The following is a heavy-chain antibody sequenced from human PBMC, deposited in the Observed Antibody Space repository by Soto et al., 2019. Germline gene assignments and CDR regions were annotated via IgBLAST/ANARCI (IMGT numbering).Heavy chain of an antibody. J-gene: IGHJ4*02. CDR2: IIPVFGKA. CDR3: ARDGTLYDSSGYYYVY. V-gene: IGHV1-69*13. D-gene: IGHD3-22*01. Sequence: SVKVSCKASGGTFSRYAINWVRQAPGQGLEWMGGIIPVFGKANYAQKFQGRVTITADESTSTGYMELRSLTSEDTATYYCARDGTLYDSSGYYYVYWGQGTLVTVSS. CDR1: GGTFSRYA.